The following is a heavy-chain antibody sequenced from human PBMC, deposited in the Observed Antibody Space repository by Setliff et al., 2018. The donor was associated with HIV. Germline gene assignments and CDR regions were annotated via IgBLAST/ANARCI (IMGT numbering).Heavy chain of an antibody. J-gene: IGHJ6*03. CDR2: INHSRRT. V-gene: IGHV4-34*01. Sequence: SETLSLTCAVYGGSLSGYYWNWIRQAPGKGLEWIGEINHSRRTKYNPSLKSRVTISVDTSKNQFSLKLSSVTAADTAVYYCARGGYSSGWSDMDVWGKGTTVTVSS. CDR3: ARGGYSSGWSDMDV. D-gene: IGHD6-19*01. CDR1: GGSLSGYY.